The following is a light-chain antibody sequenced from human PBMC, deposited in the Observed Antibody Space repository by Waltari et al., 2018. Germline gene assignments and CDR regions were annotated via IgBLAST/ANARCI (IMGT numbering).Light chain of an antibody. CDR3: ALWDDSLNAWI. J-gene: IGLJ3*02. Sequence: QSVLTQPPSASGTPGQRVTIACSGGSSHLGSNPVTWYQDPPGTAPKLLLYSDDQRPSGVPDRFSGSRSGTSGYLAISGLQSEDEADYYCALWDDSLNAWIFGGGTRLTVL. CDR2: SDD. V-gene: IGLV1-44*01. CDR1: SSHLGSNP.